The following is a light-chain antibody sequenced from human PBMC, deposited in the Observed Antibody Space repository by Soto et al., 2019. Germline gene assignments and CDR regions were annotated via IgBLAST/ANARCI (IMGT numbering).Light chain of an antibody. Sequence: DIVLTQTPLFLSVTPGQPASISCRSNQSLLHSDGKTYFYWFLQKAGQPPHLLLNEVANRFAGVSDRLSGGGSGTDFTLKISRVEADDVGIYYCRQMIKLPYTFGQGTKLEIK. CDR2: EVA. CDR3: RQMIKLPYT. J-gene: IGKJ2*01. V-gene: IGKV2D-29*01. CDR1: QSLLHSDGKTY.